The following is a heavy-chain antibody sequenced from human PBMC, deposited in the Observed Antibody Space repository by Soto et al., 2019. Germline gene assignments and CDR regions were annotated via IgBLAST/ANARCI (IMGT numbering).Heavy chain of an antibody. J-gene: IGHJ4*02. CDR3: ARVPKKAAAVYFDY. Sequence: GASVKVSCKASGYTFTGYYMHWVRQAPGQGLEWMGWINPNSGGTNYAQKFQGRVTMTRDTSISTAYMELSRLRSDDTAVYYCARVPKKAAAVYFDYWGQGTLVTVPQ. CDR2: INPNSGGT. D-gene: IGHD6-13*01. CDR1: GYTFTGYY. V-gene: IGHV1-2*02.